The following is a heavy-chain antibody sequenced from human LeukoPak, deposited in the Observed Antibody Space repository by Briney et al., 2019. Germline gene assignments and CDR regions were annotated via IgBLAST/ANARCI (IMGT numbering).Heavy chain of an antibody. V-gene: IGHV1-46*01. D-gene: IGHD4-23*01. CDR3: ARVTYGGNFDPFDY. CDR2: INPDSGST. Sequence: ASVKVSCKASGYTFTSYYMHWVRQAPGQGLEWRGIINPDSGSTRCAQRFQGRVTMTRDTSTSTVYMELSSLRSEDTAVYYCARVTYGGNFDPFDYWGQGTLVTVSS. J-gene: IGHJ4*02. CDR1: GYTFTSYY.